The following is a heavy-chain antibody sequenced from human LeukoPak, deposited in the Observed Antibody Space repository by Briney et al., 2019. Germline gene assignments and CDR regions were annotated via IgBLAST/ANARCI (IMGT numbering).Heavy chain of an antibody. D-gene: IGHD3-22*01. J-gene: IGHJ4*02. Sequence: RGESLKISCKGSGYSFTSYWIGWVRQMPGKGLEWMGIIYPGDSDTRYSPSFQGQVTISADKSISTAYPQWSSLKASDTAMYYCARSAYDSSGYAPFDYWGQGTLVTVSS. CDR3: ARSAYDSSGYAPFDY. V-gene: IGHV5-51*01. CDR1: GYSFTSYW. CDR2: IYPGDSDT.